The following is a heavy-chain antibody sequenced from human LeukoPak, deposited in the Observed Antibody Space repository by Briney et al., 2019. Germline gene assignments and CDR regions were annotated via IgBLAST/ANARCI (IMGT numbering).Heavy chain of an antibody. J-gene: IGHJ4*02. Sequence: SGGSLRLSCAASGFPFGSYMMNWVRQAPGKGLEWLSYISGSSATIYYADSVKGRFTISRDNAKNSLYLQVNSLRAEDTAIYYCATYRQVLLPFESWGQGTLVTVSS. CDR1: GFPFGSYM. V-gene: IGHV3-48*04. CDR2: ISGSSATI. D-gene: IGHD2-8*02. CDR3: ATYRQVLLPFES.